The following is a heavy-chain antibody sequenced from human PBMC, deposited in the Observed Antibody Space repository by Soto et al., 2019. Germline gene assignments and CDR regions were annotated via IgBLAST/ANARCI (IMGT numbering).Heavy chain of an antibody. V-gene: IGHV4-39*07. CDR3: ARMYSSGSGWFHP. Sequence: ASENPSPPPFVSCFSLTSGGYYLGLVPPHPGKGLEWIGSFYSSGSIIYNPSLRSRVSISGDTSSNQFSMSLTSVTAADTARYYCARMYSSGSGWFHPWGQGTLVTVSS. CDR2: FYSSGSI. D-gene: IGHD6-19*01. CDR1: CFSLTSGGYY. J-gene: IGHJ5*02.